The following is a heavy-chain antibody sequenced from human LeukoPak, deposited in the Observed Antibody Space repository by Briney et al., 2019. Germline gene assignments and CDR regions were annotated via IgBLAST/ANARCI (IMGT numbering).Heavy chain of an antibody. CDR2: IYYSGST. D-gene: IGHD6-13*01. CDR1: GGSISSSSYY. V-gene: IGHV4-39*01. J-gene: IGHJ4*02. Sequence: SETLSLTCTVSGGSISSSSYYWGWIRQPPGKGLEWIGSIYYSGSTYYNPPLKSRVTISVDTSKNQFSLKLSSVTAADTAVYYCASRQDFYSSSWYPFDYWGQGTLVTVSS. CDR3: ASRQDFYSSSWYPFDY.